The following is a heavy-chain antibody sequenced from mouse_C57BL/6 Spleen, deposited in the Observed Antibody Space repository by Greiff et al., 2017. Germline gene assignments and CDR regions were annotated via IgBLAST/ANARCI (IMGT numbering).Heavy chain of an antibody. Sequence: QVQLQQPGPGLVAPSQCLSISCTVSGFTFTSYGVSWVRQPPGKGLEWLGVIWGDGSTNYHSAHITRLSISKVNSTSQVFLMLISLHTDDTSTYYCAKLANWAYYIDYWGQGTTLTVSS. CDR2: IWGDGST. D-gene: IGHD4-1*01. CDR1: GFTFTSYG. V-gene: IGHV2-3*01. CDR3: AKLANWAYYIDY. J-gene: IGHJ2*01.